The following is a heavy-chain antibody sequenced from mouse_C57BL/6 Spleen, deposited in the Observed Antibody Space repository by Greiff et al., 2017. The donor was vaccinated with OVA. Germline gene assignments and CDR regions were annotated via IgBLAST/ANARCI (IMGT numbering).Heavy chain of an antibody. CDR1: GFTFSSYG. J-gene: IGHJ1*03. V-gene: IGHV5-6*01. CDR3: ARPSTTVVAHWYFEV. D-gene: IGHD1-1*01. Sequence: EVKLVESGGDLVKPGGSLKLSCAASGFTFSSYGMSWVRQTPDKRLEWVATISSGGSYTYYPDSVKGRFTISRDNAKNTLYLQMSSLKSENTAMYFCARPSTTVVAHWYFEVWGTGTTVTVSS. CDR2: ISSGGSYT.